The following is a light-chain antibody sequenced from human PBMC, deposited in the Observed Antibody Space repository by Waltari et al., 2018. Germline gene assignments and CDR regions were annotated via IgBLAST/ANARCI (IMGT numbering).Light chain of an antibody. CDR2: GAS. CDR3: QQYGSSPLT. Sequence: CRASQSVSSSYLAWYQQKPGQAPGLLIYGASSRATGIPDRFSGSGSGTDFTLTISRLEPEDFAVYYCQQYGSSPLTFGGGTKVEIK. CDR1: QSVSSSY. J-gene: IGKJ4*01. V-gene: IGKV3-20*01.